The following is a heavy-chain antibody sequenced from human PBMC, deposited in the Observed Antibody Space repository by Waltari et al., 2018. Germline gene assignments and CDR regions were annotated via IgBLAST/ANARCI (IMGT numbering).Heavy chain of an antibody. V-gene: IGHV4-34*01. CDR3: ARRLSRNHIVVVPAAITGAFDI. CDR2: SNHSGST. CDR1: GGSFSGYY. Sequence: VQLQQWGAGLLQPSATLSLTCAVYGGSFSGYYWSWIRKPTGQGLEWIGESNHSGSTNYNPSLKSRVTISVDTSKNQFSLKLSSVTAADTAVYYCARRLSRNHIVVVPAAITGAFDIWGQGTMVTVSS. D-gene: IGHD2-2*01. J-gene: IGHJ3*02.